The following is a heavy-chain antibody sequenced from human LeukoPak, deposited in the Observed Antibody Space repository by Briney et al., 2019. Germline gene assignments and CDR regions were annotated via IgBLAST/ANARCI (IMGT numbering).Heavy chain of an antibody. CDR3: AKVRSGASRGYFDY. D-gene: IGHD1-26*01. J-gene: IGHJ4*02. Sequence: GGSLRLSCAASGFTFSSYAMSWVRQAPGKGLEWVSAISGSGGSTYYADSVKGRFAISRDNSKNTLYLQMNSLRAEDTAVYYCAKVRSGASRGYFDYWGQGTLVTVFS. CDR1: GFTFSSYA. CDR2: ISGSGGST. V-gene: IGHV3-23*01.